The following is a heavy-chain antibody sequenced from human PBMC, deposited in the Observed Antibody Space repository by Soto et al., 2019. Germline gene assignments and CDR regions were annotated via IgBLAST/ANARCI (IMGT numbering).Heavy chain of an antibody. Sequence: EVQLLESGGGLVQPGGSLRLSCAASGFTFSSFAMNWVRQAPGKGLEWVSGITGGGDSTFYADSVKGRFTISRVQSKNTVYLQMNSLRAEYTAVYYCVKKIAGTTTSGAYWYFDLWGRGTLVTVSS. J-gene: IGHJ2*01. V-gene: IGHV3-23*01. D-gene: IGHD1-26*01. CDR3: VKKIAGTTTSGAYWYFDL. CDR2: ITGGGDST. CDR1: GFTFSSFA.